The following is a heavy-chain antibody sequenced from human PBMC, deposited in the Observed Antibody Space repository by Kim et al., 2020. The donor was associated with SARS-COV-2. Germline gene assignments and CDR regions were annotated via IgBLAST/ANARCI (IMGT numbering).Heavy chain of an antibody. V-gene: IGHV4-39*02. D-gene: IGHD3-10*01. CDR3: ARRRGSSSSGGYWFDS. CDR2: IFYTGQP. Sequence: SETLSLTCAVSGDSIDNFNFYWDWVRQSPGKALEWIGSIFYTGQPYYSPSLKSRVTLLLDTSERHFSLTLASVTSTDSGVYFCARRRGSSSSGGYWFDS. CDR1: GDSIDNFNFY. J-gene: IGHJ5*01.